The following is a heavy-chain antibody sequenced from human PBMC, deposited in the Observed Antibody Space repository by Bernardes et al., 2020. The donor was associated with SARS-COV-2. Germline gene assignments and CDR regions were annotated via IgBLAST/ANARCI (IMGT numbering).Heavy chain of an antibody. CDR3: ARGSAAVVSHFMLLFANWYFDL. CDR2: INESGSP. CDR1: SGSFSGYY. V-gene: IGHV4-34*01. J-gene: IGHJ2*01. Sequence: SETLYLTCAVYSGSFSGYYWSWIRQTPGKGLEWIGQINESGSPKYNPALKSRVTISVDPSKNQFSLKLNSVTAADTAVYYCARGSAAVVSHFMLLFANWYFDLWGRGTLVTVSS. D-gene: IGHD2-15*01.